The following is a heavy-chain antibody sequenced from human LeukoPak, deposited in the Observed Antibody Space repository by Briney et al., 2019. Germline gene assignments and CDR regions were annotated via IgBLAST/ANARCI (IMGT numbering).Heavy chain of an antibody. V-gene: IGHV3-23*01. CDR1: GFTVSSNY. D-gene: IGHD3-3*01. CDR2: ISVSGGST. Sequence: GGSLRLSCAASGFTVSSNYMSWVRQAPGKGLEWVSAISVSGGSTYYADSVKGRFTISRDNSKNTLYVQMNSLRVEDSAVYYCAKSRLSIFGVVMAGPDYWGQGTLVTVSS. CDR3: AKSRLSIFGVVMAGPDY. J-gene: IGHJ4*02.